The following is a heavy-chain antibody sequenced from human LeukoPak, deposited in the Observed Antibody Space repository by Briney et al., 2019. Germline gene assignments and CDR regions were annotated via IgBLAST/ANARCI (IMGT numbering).Heavy chain of an antibody. CDR1: GFTFSSSHW. V-gene: IGHV3-74*01. CDR2: ISDDGSYT. Sequence: PGGSLRLSCAASGFTFSSSHWMHWVRQAPGKGLVWVSRISDDGSYTSNVDSVKGRFTISRDNVNNMLYLHMNSLRAEDTAVYYCASFGISWRSSYWGQGTLVTVSS. CDR3: ASFGISWRSSY. D-gene: IGHD2-21*01. J-gene: IGHJ4*02.